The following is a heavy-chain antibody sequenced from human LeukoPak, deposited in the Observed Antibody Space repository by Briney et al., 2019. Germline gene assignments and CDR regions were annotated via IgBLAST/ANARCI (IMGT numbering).Heavy chain of an antibody. CDR1: GFIFSSYA. D-gene: IGHD3-9*01. Sequence: GRSLRLSCAASGFIFSSYAMHWVRQAPGKGLEWVAVISYDGSNKYYADSVKGRFTISRDNSKNTLYPQMNSLRAEDTAVYYCAREHGHYDILTGLHWGQGTLVTVSS. V-gene: IGHV3-30*04. CDR3: AREHGHYDILTGLH. J-gene: IGHJ4*02. CDR2: ISYDGSNK.